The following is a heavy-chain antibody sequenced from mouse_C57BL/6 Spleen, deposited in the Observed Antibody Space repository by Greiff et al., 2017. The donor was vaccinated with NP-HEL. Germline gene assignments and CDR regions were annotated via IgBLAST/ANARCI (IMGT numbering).Heavy chain of an antibody. Sequence: EVQLQQSGPELVKPGASVKISCKASGYTFTDYYMNWVKQSHGKSLEWIGDINPNNGGTSYNQKFKGKATLTVDKSSSTAYMELRSMTSEDSAVDYCARAYFYYYGSSLYWYFDVWGTGTTVTVSS. J-gene: IGHJ1*03. CDR3: ARAYFYYYGSSLYWYFDV. CDR1: GYTFTDYY. V-gene: IGHV1-26*01. CDR2: INPNNGGT. D-gene: IGHD1-1*01.